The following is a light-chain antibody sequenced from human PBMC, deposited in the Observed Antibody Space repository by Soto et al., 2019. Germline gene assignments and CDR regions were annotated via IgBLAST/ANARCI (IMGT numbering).Light chain of an antibody. V-gene: IGKV3-15*01. CDR2: GSS. J-gene: IGKJ1*01. CDR1: QSVSNN. CDR3: HQYDNWPPWT. Sequence: EIVMTQSPATLSVSPGERVTLSCRASQSVSNNLVWYQQKPGQAPRLLMYGSSIRATGIPARFSGSGSGTDFTLTISSLQSEDFAVYYCHQYDNWPPWTFGQGTKVDIK.